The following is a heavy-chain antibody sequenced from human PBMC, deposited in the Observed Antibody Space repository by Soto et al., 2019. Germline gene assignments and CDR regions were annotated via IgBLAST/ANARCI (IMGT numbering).Heavy chain of an antibody. J-gene: IGHJ5*02. CDR2: IYPGDSDT. CDR1: GYSFTSYW. CDR3: ARVVEMATTATRWFDP. Sequence: LGESLKISCKGSGYSFTSYWIGWVRQMPGKGLEWMGIIYPGDSDTRYSPSFQGQVTISADKSISTAYLQWSSLKASDTAMYYCARVVEMATTATRWFDPWGQGTLVTVSS. V-gene: IGHV5-51*01. D-gene: IGHD5-12*01.